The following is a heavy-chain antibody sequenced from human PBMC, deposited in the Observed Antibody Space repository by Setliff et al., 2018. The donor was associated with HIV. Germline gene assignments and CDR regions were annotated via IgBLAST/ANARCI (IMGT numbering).Heavy chain of an antibody. CDR2: IWYDGSNR. J-gene: IGHJ3*02. Sequence: PGGSLRLSCAVSGFIFTNYGMHWVRQAPGKGLEWVAVIWYDGSNRYSADSVKGRFTISRDNSKNTLFLQMNSLRAEDTAIYYCAREGPKRHDALDIWGQGTMVTVSS. CDR3: AREGPKRHDALDI. CDR1: GFIFTNYG. V-gene: IGHV3-33*01.